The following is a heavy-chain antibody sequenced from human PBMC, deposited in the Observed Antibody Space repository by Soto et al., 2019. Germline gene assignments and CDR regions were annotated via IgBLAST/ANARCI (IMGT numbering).Heavy chain of an antibody. CDR1: GGSISSGGYS. D-gene: IGHD4-17*01. Sequence: QVQLQESGSGLVKPSQTLSLTCAVSGGSISSGGYSWSWIRQPPGKGLEWIGYIYHSGSTYYNPSLKSRVTISVDRSKNQFSLKLSSVTAADTAVYYCARGTTHGNWYFDLWGRGTLVTVSS. J-gene: IGHJ2*01. CDR3: ARGTTHGNWYFDL. CDR2: IYHSGST. V-gene: IGHV4-30-2*01.